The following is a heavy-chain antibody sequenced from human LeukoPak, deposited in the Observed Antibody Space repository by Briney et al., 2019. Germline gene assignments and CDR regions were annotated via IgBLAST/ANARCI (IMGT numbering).Heavy chain of an antibody. CDR3: ARARYYDSSGYYYSSYWYFDL. D-gene: IGHD3-22*01. CDR2: IYYSGST. CDR1: GGSISSGGYY. Sequence: SQTLSLTCTVSGGSISSGGYYWSWIRQHPGKGLEWIGYIYYSGSTNYNPSLKSRVTISVDTSKNQFSLKLSSVTAADTAVYYCARARYYDSSGYYYSSYWYFDLWGRGTLVTVSS. V-gene: IGHV4-31*03. J-gene: IGHJ2*01.